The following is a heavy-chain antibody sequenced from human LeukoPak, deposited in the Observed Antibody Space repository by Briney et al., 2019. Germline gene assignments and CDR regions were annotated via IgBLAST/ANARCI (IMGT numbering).Heavy chain of an antibody. CDR1: GGSISSYY. Sequence: SETLSLTCTVSGGSISSYYWSWIRQPAGKGLEWIRRIYTNGSTNYNASLKSRVSMSVDTSKNQFSLKLSSVTAADTAVFYCARENSGSYREFDYWGQGTLVTVSS. CDR3: ARENSGSYREFDY. CDR2: IYTNGST. J-gene: IGHJ4*02. D-gene: IGHD1-26*01. V-gene: IGHV4-4*07.